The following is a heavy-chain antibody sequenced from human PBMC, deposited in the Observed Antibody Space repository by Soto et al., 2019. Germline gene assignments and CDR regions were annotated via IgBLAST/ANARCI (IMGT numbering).Heavy chain of an antibody. V-gene: IGHV2-70*11. CDR2: IDWDDDK. CDR1: GFSLSTSGMC. J-gene: IGHJ6*02. CDR3: ARIVESHYYYGMDV. Sequence: SGPTLVNPTQTLTLTCTFSGFSLSTSGMCVSWIRQPPGKALEWLARIDWDDDKYYSTSLKTRLTISKDTSKNQVVLTMTNMDPVDTATYYCARIVESHYYYGMDVWGQGATVTVSS.